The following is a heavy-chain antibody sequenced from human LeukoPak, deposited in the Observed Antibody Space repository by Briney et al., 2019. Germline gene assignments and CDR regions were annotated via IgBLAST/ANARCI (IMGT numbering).Heavy chain of an antibody. CDR2: IYYSGST. CDR1: GGSISRYY. V-gene: IGHV4-59*01. J-gene: IGHJ4*02. CDR3: ARSTSDYYGSSLRFDY. Sequence: SETLSLTCTVSGGSISRYYWSWIRQPPGMGLEWIGYIYYSGSTNYNPSLKSRVTISVDTSKNQFSLKLSSVTAADTAVYYCARSTSDYYGSSLRFDYWGQGTLVTVSS. D-gene: IGHD3-10*01.